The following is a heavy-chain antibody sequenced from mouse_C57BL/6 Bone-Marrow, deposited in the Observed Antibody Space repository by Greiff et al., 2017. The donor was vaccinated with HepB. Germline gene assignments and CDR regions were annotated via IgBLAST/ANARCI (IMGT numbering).Heavy chain of an antibody. CDR2: INPYNGGT. Sequence: EVQLVESGPVLVKPGASVKMSCKASGYTFTDYYMNWVKQSHGQSLEWIGVINPYNGGTNYNQKFKGKATLTVDKSSSTAYMELNSLTSEDSAVYYCARHYYDGYLYAMDYWGQGTSVTVSP. CDR1: GYTFTDYY. D-gene: IGHD1-1*01. V-gene: IGHV1-19*01. CDR3: ARHYYDGYLYAMDY. J-gene: IGHJ4*01.